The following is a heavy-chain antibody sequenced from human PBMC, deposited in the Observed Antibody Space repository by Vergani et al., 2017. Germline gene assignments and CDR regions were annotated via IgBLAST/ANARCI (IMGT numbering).Heavy chain of an antibody. CDR3: ARDSHRYCSSTSCYLGSLYYFDY. CDR1: GGTFSSYA. J-gene: IGHJ4*02. CDR2: IIPIFGTA. D-gene: IGHD2-2*01. V-gene: IGHV1-69*12. Sequence: QVQLVQSGAEVKKPGSSVKVSCKASGGTFSSYAISWVRQAPGQGLEWMGGIIPIFGTANYAQKFQGRVTITADESTSTAYMELSSLRSEDTAVYYCARDSHRYCSSTSCYLGSLYYFDYWGQGTLVTVSS.